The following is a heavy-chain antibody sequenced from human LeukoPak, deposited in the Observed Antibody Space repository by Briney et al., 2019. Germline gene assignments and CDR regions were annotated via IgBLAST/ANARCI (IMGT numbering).Heavy chain of an antibody. CDR3: ASGSVPAYYYGMDV. J-gene: IGHJ6*02. Sequence: PSETLSLTCAVYGGSFSGYYWSWIRQPPGKGLEWIGEINHSGSTNYNPSLKSRVTISVDTSKNQFSLKLSSVTAADTAVYYCASGSVPAYYYGMDVWGPGTTVSVSS. D-gene: IGHD2-2*01. V-gene: IGHV4-34*01. CDR1: GGSFSGYY. CDR2: INHSGST.